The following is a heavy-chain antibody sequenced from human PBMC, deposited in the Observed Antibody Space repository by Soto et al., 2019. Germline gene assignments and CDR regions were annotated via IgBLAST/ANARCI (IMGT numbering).Heavy chain of an antibody. CDR1: GFSFSGYA. J-gene: IGHJ2*01. CDR3: AKCGVDARWYFDL. CDR2: IRGGNT. Sequence: EVQLLDSGGGLVQPGGSLRLSCAASGFSFSGYALTWVRQAPGKGLEWVSGIRGGNTYYADSVKGRFTISRDSSRNTLYRQITSLSVEDTAVYYCAKCGVDARWYFDLWGRGTLVTVSS. V-gene: IGHV3-23*01. D-gene: IGHD2-8*01.